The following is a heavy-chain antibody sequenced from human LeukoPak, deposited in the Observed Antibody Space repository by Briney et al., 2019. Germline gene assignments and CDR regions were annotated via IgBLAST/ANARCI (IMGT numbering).Heavy chain of an antibody. CDR2: IYYSGST. V-gene: IGHV4-59*01. CDR3: ARSDCSSTSCWWFDP. J-gene: IGHJ5*02. CDR1: GGSISSYY. D-gene: IGHD2-2*01. Sequence: SETLSLTCTVSGGSISSYYWSWIRQPPGKGLEWIGYIYYSGSTNYNPSLKSRVTISVDTSKNQFSLKLSSVTAADTAVYYCARSDCSSTSCWWFDPWGQGTLVTVSS.